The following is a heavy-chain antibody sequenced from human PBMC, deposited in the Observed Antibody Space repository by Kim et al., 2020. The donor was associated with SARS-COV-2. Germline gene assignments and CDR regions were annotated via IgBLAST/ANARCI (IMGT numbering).Heavy chain of an antibody. CDR2: IYSGGSST. D-gene: IGHD4-17*01. Sequence: GGSLRLSCAASGFTFSSYAMSWVRQAPGKGLEWVSVIYSGGSSTYFADSVKGRFTISRDNSKNTLDLQMNSLRAEDTAVYYCAKGDYGGNCLMYDYWGQGTLVTVSS. CDR1: GFTFSSYA. CDR3: AKGDYGGNCLMYDY. J-gene: IGHJ4*02. V-gene: IGHV3-23*03.